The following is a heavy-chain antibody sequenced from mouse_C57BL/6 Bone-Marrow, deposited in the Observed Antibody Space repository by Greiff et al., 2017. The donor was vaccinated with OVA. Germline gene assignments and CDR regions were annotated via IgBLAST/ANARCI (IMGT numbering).Heavy chain of an antibody. Sequence: VQLQQPGAELVMPGASVKLSCKASGYTFTSYWMHWVKQRPGHGLEWIGEIDPSDSYTNYNQKFKGKSTLTVDKSSSTAYMQLSSLTSEDSAVYYCARHSGSSYDYAMDDWGKGTSVTVSS. CDR1: GYTFTSYW. CDR3: ARHSGSSYDYAMDD. V-gene: IGHV1-69*01. D-gene: IGHD1-1*01. CDR2: IDPSDSYT. J-gene: IGHJ4*01.